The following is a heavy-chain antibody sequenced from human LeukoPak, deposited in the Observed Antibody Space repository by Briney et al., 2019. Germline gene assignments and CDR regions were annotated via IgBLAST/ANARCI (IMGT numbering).Heavy chain of an antibody. V-gene: IGHV1-69*04. Sequence: SVKVSCKASGGTFSSYAISWVRQAPGQGLEWMGRIIPILGIANYAQKFQGRVTITADKSTSTAYMELSSLRSEDTAVYYCARGHDYGDYGARYWGQGTLVTVSS. CDR2: IIPILGIA. J-gene: IGHJ4*02. D-gene: IGHD4-17*01. CDR3: ARGHDYGDYGARY. CDR1: GGTFSSYA.